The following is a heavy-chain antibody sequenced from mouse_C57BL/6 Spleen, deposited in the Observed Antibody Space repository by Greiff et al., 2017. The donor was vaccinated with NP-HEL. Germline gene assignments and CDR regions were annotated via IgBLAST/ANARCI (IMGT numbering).Heavy chain of an antibody. J-gene: IGHJ4*01. CDR2: INPNYGTT. Sequence: VHVKQSGPELVKPGASVKISCKASGYSFTDYNMNWVKQSNGKSLEWIGVINPNYGTTSYNQKFKGKATLTVDQSSSTAYMQLNSLTSEDSAVYYCARSDSSGYAMDYWGQGTSVTVSS. V-gene: IGHV1-39*01. D-gene: IGHD3-2*02. CDR3: ARSDSSGYAMDY. CDR1: GYSFTDYN.